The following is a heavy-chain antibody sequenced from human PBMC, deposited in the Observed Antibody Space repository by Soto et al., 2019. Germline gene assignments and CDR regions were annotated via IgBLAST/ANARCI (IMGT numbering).Heavy chain of an antibody. CDR1: GYTFTSYG. CDR2: LSAYNGNT. Sequence: QVQLVQSGAEVKKPGASVKVSCKASGYTFTSYGISWVRQAPGQGLEWMGWLSAYNGNTNYAQKLQGRVTMTTDTPTSTAYMELRSLSSDDTAVYYGARPLGGIVVAGTGFGYWGQGTLVTVSS. V-gene: IGHV1-18*04. D-gene: IGHD6-19*01. CDR3: ARPLGGIVVAGTGFGY. J-gene: IGHJ4*02.